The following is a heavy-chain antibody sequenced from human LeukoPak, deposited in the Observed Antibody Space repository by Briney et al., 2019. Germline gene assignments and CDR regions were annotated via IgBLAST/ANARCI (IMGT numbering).Heavy chain of an antibody. CDR3: ARRYYLDY. Sequence: PGGSLRLSCAASGFTFSDYWMSWVRQGPGKGLEWVANIKQDGSEKYYVDSVKGRFTISRDNAKNSLYLQMNSLRAEDTAVYYCARRYYLDYRGQGTLATVSS. D-gene: IGHD3-10*01. V-gene: IGHV3-7*01. CDR2: IKQDGSEK. CDR1: GFTFSDYW. J-gene: IGHJ4*02.